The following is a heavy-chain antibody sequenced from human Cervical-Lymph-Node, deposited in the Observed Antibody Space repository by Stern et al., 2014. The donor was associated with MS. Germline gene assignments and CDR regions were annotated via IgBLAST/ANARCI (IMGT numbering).Heavy chain of an antibody. CDR2: IYWDDDE. J-gene: IGHJ4*02. Sequence: QVTLKESGPTLLKPTQTLTLTCSFSGFSLTTRDVAVGLIRQPPGKALEWLALIYWDDDERYSPSLKNRLSISKDTFRNRVVLTMTGMDPVDTGTYFCARRMVRSDYFDYWGQGILVTVSS. D-gene: IGHD3-10*01. V-gene: IGHV2-5*02. CDR1: GFSLTTRDVA. CDR3: ARRMVRSDYFDY.